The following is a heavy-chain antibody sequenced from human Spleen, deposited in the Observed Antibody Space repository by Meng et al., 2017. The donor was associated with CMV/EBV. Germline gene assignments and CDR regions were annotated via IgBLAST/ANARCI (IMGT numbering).Heavy chain of an antibody. V-gene: IGHV3-13*01. Sequence: GGSLRLSCAASGFTFSSYDMHWVRQATGKGLEWVSAIGTAGDTYYPGSVKGRFTISRDNSKNTLNLQMNSLRAEDSAVYYCAKGRLVPADWGQGTLVTVSS. CDR3: AKGRLVPAD. CDR2: IGTAGDT. D-gene: IGHD2-2*01. CDR1: GFTFSSYD. J-gene: IGHJ4*02.